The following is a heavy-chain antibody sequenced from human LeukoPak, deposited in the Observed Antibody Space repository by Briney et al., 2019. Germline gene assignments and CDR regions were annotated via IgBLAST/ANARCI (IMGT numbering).Heavy chain of an antibody. CDR3: AKGGALLRNAFDI. V-gene: IGHV3-30-3*01. J-gene: IGHJ3*02. Sequence: PGGSLRLSCAASGFTFSSYAMHWVRQAPGKGLEWVAVISYDGNNKYYADSVKGRFTISRDNSKNTLYLQMNSLRAEDTAVYYCAKGGALLRNAFDIWGQGTMVTVSS. CDR2: ISYDGNNK. CDR1: GFTFSSYA. D-gene: IGHD2-21*02.